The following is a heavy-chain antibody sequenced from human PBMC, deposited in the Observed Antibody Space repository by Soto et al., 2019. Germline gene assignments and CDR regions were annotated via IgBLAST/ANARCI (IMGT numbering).Heavy chain of an antibody. CDR2: INGGNGNT. J-gene: IGHJ4*02. CDR1: GYTFTNYA. V-gene: IGHV1-3*01. CDR3: ARDGVAAGNINFDY. D-gene: IGHD6-25*01. Sequence: ASVKVSCKASGYTFTNYAMHWVRQAPGQRLEWMGWINGGNGNTKYSPKLQDRVTIPRDTSASTAYMELSSLRSEDTALYYCARDGVAAGNINFDYWGQGTLVTVSS.